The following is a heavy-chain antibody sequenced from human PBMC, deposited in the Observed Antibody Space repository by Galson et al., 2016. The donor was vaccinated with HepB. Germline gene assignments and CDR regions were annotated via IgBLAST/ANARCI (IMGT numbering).Heavy chain of an antibody. D-gene: IGHD5-24*01. CDR3: AEMKGMQFESYAMDI. Sequence: SLRLSCAASGFNTFSRFAMSWVRQAPGKGLEWVSGITNGGASYFANSVKGRFTISRDNSKNTLYLQMNGLRPEDTALYYCAEMKGMQFESYAMDIWGQGTTVTVSS. V-gene: IGHV3-23*01. CDR1: GFNTFSRFA. CDR2: ITNGGAS. J-gene: IGHJ6*02.